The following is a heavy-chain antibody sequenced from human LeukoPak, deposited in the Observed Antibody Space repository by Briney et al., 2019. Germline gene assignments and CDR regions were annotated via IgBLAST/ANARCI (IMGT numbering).Heavy chain of an antibody. D-gene: IGHD3-9*01. Sequence: ASVKVSCKVSGYTLTELSMHWVRQAPGKGLEWMGGFDPEDGETIYAQKFQGRVTMTEDTSTDTAYMELSSLRSEDTAVYYCATVLRYFDWLFLTPPRNWFDPWGQGTLVTASS. J-gene: IGHJ5*02. CDR1: GYTLTELS. CDR3: ATVLRYFDWLFLTPPRNWFDP. V-gene: IGHV1-24*01. CDR2: FDPEDGET.